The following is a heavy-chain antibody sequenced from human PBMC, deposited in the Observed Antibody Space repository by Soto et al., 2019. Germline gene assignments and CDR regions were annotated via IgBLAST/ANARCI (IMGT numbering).Heavy chain of an antibody. CDR1: GYSFTSYW. CDR2: IYPGDSDT. D-gene: IGHD6-13*01. J-gene: IGHJ5*02. Sequence: GESLKISCKGSGYSFTSYWIGWVRQMPGKGLEWMGIIYPGDSDTRYSPSFQGQVTISADKSISTAYLQWSSLKASDTAMYYCAVKAAGYGSAPLNDWFDPWGQGTRVTV. V-gene: IGHV5-51*01. CDR3: AVKAAGYGSAPLNDWFDP.